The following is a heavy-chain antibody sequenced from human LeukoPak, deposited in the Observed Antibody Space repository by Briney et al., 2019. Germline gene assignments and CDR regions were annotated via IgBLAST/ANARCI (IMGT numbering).Heavy chain of an antibody. CDR2: IYTNGRT. Sequence: SETLSLTCTVSGDSISSYYWSWGRQPPGKGLGWVGYIYTNGRTNYNPSLKSQVTISVDTSKNQFSLKLSSVTAADTAVYYCARLHGWLPSADFWSGPGYYYYMDVWGKGTTVTVSS. D-gene: IGHD3-3*01. V-gene: IGHV4-4*09. CDR3: ARLHGWLPSADFWSGPGYYYYMDV. J-gene: IGHJ6*03. CDR1: GDSISSYY.